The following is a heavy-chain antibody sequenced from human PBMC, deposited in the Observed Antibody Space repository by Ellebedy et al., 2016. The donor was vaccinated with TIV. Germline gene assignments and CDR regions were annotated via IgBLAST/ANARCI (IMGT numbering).Heavy chain of an antibody. CDR1: GYTFTTSG. CDR3: ARVPMPRKADY. D-gene: IGHD2-2*01. Sequence: ASVKVSCXASGYTFTTSGLAWVRQAPGQGLDWVGWVSTYSNKTNYAQKLQGRVTMTTDTSTSTAYMELRSLGSDDTAVYYCARVPMPRKADYWGQGTLVIVSS. CDR2: VSTYSNKT. J-gene: IGHJ4*02. V-gene: IGHV1-18*01.